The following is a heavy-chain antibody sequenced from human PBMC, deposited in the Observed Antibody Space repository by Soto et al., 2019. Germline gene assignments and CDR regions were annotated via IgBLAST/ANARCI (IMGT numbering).Heavy chain of an antibody. Sequence: QVHLVESGGGVVQPGRSLRLSCAASGITFGYHAMHWVRQAPGKGLEWVAVISYDGSKEYYADSMKGRVTLSRDNSKNTVDMQMNSLRAEDAAVYDRARDSDPRMGLKLITSDFDYWGQGTLVTVSS. CDR1: GITFGYHA. CDR2: ISYDGSKE. CDR3: ARDSDPRMGLKLITSDFDY. J-gene: IGHJ4*02. V-gene: IGHV3-30-3*01. D-gene: IGHD3-16*01.